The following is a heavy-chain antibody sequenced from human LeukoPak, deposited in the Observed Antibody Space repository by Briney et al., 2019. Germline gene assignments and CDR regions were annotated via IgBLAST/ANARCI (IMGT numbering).Heavy chain of an antibody. Sequence: SQTLSLTCTVSGGSISSGDYYWSWIRQPPGKGLEWIGYIYYSGSTYYNPSLKSRVTISVDTSKNQFSLKLSSVTAADTAVYYCARNDGSGSYYTPPNYYYYYGMDVWGQGTTVTVSS. V-gene: IGHV4-30-4*01. CDR1: GGSISSGDYY. J-gene: IGHJ6*02. CDR3: ARNDGSGSYYTPPNYYYYYGMDV. CDR2: IYYSGST. D-gene: IGHD3-10*01.